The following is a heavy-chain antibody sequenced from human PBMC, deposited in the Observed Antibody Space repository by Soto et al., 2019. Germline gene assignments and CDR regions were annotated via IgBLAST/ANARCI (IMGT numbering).Heavy chain of an antibody. V-gene: IGHV3-9*01. Sequence: EVQLVESGGGLVQPGRSLRLSCAASGFTFDDYAMHWVRQAPGKGLEWVSGISWNSGSIGYADSVKGRFTISRDNAKNSLYLQMNSLRAEDTALYYCAKARDGAVAGTCELDYWGQGTLVTVSS. CDR2: ISWNSGSI. CDR3: AKARDGAVAGTCELDY. D-gene: IGHD6-19*01. J-gene: IGHJ4*02. CDR1: GFTFDDYA.